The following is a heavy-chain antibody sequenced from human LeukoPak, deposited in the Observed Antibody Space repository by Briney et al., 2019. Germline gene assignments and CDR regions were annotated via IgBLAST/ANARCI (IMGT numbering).Heavy chain of an antibody. V-gene: IGHV1-3*03. CDR3: ARDSGRGWYEFQ. D-gene: IGHD6-19*01. CDR1: GYTFYNYA. CDR2: INTRTGDT. Sequence: ASVKVSCKASGYTFYNYAIHWLRQAPGQRLEWMGWINTRTGDTEYSQKFQGRVSITKDTPESTAYMELRSLRSEDMAVYYCARDSGRGWYEFQWGQGTLVTVSS. J-gene: IGHJ4*02.